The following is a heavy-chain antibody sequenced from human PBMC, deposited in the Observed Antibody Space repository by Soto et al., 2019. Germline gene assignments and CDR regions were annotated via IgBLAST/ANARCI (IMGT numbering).Heavy chain of an antibody. D-gene: IGHD6-19*01. CDR1: GDSVSSNSAA. CDR3: ARDTSYSSCWKHIGGYYYYYGMDV. J-gene: IGHJ6*02. Sequence: SQTLSLTCAISGDSVSSNSAAWNWIRQSPSRGLEWLGRTYYRSKWYNDYAVSVKSRITINPDTSKNQFSLQLNSVTPEDTAVYYCARDTSYSSCWKHIGGYYYYYGMDVWGQGTMVTVSS. V-gene: IGHV6-1*01. CDR2: TYYRSKWYN.